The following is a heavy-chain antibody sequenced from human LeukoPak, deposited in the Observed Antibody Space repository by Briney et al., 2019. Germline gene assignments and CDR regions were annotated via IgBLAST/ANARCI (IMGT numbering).Heavy chain of an antibody. CDR2: IIPILGIA. Sequence: SVKVSCKASGGTFSSYAISWVRQAPGQGLEWMGRIIPILGIANYAQKFQGRVTITADKSTSTAYMELSSLRSEDTAVYYCASSSIVVVVAATPTAFDIWGQGTMVTVSS. CDR1: GGTFSSYA. V-gene: IGHV1-69*04. D-gene: IGHD2-15*01. CDR3: ASSSIVVVVAATPTAFDI. J-gene: IGHJ3*02.